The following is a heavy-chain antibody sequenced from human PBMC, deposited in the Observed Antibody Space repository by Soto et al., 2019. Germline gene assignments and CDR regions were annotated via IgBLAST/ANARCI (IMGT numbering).Heavy chain of an antibody. V-gene: IGHV1-58*01. D-gene: IGHD3-10*01. CDR2: IVVGSGNT. J-gene: IGHJ4*02. CDR3: AAGDTMVRGLITHPDY. CDR1: GFTFTSSA. Sequence: GASVKVSCKASGFTFTSSAVQWVRQARGQRLEWIGWIVVGSGNTNYAQKFQERVTITRDMSTSTACMELSSLRSEDTAVYYCAAGDTMVRGLITHPDYWGQGTLVTVSS.